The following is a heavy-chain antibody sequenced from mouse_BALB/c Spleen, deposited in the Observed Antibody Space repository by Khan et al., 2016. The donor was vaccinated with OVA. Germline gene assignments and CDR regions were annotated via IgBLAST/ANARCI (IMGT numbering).Heavy chain of an antibody. CDR3: ARGDYCGSSSFAY. CDR2: INPYNDGT. D-gene: IGHD1-1*01. Sequence: EVQLQESGPELVKPGASVKMSCKASGYTFTSYVMHWVKQKPGQGLEWIGYINPYNDGTKYNEKFKGKATLTSDKSSSTAYMELSRLTSEDSAVYYCARGDYCGSSSFAYWGQGTLVTVSA. J-gene: IGHJ3*01. CDR1: GYTFTSYV. V-gene: IGHV1S136*01.